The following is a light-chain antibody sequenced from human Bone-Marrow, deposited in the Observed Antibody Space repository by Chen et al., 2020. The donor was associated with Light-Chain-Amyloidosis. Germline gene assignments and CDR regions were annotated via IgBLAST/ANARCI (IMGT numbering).Light chain of an antibody. V-gene: IGKV1-39*01. CDR1: QSISDY. Sequence: DIQMTQSPSSLSASVGDSLTITCRASQSISDYLNWYQQKPGRAPELLIYVASNLQSGVPSRFSGTGSGRDFTLTITSLPPEDFATYSCQQGYSIPPTFGPGTSLEI. CDR3: QQGYSIPPT. CDR2: VAS. J-gene: IGKJ2*01.